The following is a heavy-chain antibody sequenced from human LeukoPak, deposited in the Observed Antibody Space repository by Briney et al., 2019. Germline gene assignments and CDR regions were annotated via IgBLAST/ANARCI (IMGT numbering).Heavy chain of an antibody. D-gene: IGHD1-26*01. CDR2: MFYTGRT. Sequence: SETLSLTCSVSGGSITSGTYYWDWIRQPPGKGLEWTGTMFYTGRTDYNPSLKSRVTISVDTSKNQFSLKVTSVTAADTAVYYCASGKELAFFLGDWGQGTLVAVS. V-gene: IGHV4-39*01. CDR3: ASGKELAFFLGD. J-gene: IGHJ4*02. CDR1: GGSITSGTYY.